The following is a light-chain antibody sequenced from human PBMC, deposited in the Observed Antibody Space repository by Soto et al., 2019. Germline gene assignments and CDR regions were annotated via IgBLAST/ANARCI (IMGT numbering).Light chain of an antibody. CDR3: QQYNSYWT. V-gene: IGKV1-5*01. Sequence: PSTLSASVVVRVPVTCRASESISTWLAWYQQKQGKAPKLLMHGASRLESGVPSRFSGSGSGTEFTLTISSLQPDDFATYYCQQYNSYWTFGQGTKVDIK. CDR1: ESISTW. CDR2: GAS. J-gene: IGKJ1*01.